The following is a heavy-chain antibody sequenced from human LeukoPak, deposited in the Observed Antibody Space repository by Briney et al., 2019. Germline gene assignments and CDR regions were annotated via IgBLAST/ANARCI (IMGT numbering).Heavy chain of an antibody. CDR1: GGFFSGYY. D-gene: IGHD6-13*01. CDR2: INHSGST. J-gene: IGHJ4*02. CDR3: ATCGGGIAAAGSLDY. Sequence: SETLSLTCAVYGGFFSGYYWSWIRQPPGKGLEWIGEINHSGSTNYNPSLKRRVTISVDTSKNQFSLKLNSVTAADTAVYYCATCGGGIAAAGSLDYWGQGTLVTVSS. V-gene: IGHV4-34*01.